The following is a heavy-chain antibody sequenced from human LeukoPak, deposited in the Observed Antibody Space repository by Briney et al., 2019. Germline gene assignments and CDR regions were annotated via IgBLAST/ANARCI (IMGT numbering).Heavy chain of an antibody. D-gene: IGHD2-21*02. Sequence: ASVKVSCKASGYTFTSYGISWVRQAPGQGLEWMGWISAYNGNTNYAQKLQGRVTMTTDTSTSTAYMELRSLRSDDTAVYYCAICGSDCYSWYFQHWGQGTLVTVSS. CDR3: AICGSDCYSWYFQH. J-gene: IGHJ1*01. CDR1: GYTFTSYG. V-gene: IGHV1-18*01. CDR2: ISAYNGNT.